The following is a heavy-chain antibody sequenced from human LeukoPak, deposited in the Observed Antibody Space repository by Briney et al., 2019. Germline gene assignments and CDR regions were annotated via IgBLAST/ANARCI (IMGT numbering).Heavy chain of an antibody. CDR3: ARTPDSSGYRVYFDY. Sequence: PGGSLRLSCAASGFTFDDYGMSWVRQAPGKGLEWVSGINWNGGSTGYADSVKGRFTISRDNAKNSLYLQMNSLRAEDTALYYCARTPDSSGYRVYFDYWGQGTLVTISS. V-gene: IGHV3-20*04. J-gene: IGHJ4*02. CDR2: INWNGGST. CDR1: GFTFDDYG. D-gene: IGHD3-22*01.